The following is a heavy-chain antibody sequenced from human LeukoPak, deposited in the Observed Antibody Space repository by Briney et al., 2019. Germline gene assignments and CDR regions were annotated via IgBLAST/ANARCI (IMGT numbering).Heavy chain of an antibody. V-gene: IGHV1-2*02. CDR1: GGTFSSYA. CDR2: INPNSGGT. D-gene: IGHD3-10*01. Sequence: ASVKVSCKASGGTFSSYAISWVRQAPGQGLEWMGWINPNSGGTNYAQKFQGRVTMTRDTSISTAYMELSRLRSDDTAVYYCARGGTMVRGALDYWGQGTLVTVSS. J-gene: IGHJ4*02. CDR3: ARGGTMVRGALDY.